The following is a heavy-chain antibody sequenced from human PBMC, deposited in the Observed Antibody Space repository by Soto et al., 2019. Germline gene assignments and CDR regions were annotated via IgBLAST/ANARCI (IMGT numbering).Heavy chain of an antibody. Sequence: EVQLAEYGGGLAQPGGSLRLSCAASGFALSGYAMDWVRQAPGKGLEYVSGISSNGVGTYYANSVQGRFTISRDNSKNTVYLQIGSLRPEDMAVYYCAGRARPDFYYMDVWGKVATVTVSS. CDR1: GFALSGYA. CDR2: ISSNGVGT. J-gene: IGHJ6*03. CDR3: AGRARPDFYYMDV. V-gene: IGHV3-64*01. D-gene: IGHD6-6*01.